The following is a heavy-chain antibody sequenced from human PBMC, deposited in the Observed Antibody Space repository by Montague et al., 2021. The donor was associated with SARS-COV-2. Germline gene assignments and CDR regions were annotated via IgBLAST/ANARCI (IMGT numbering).Heavy chain of an antibody. CDR1: GASITRSSNH. D-gene: IGHD3-22*01. J-gene: IGHJ4*02. CDR3: ARRWDFFDSSGYYSYYFDY. V-gene: IGHV4-39*01. Sequence: SDTLSLTCTVSGASITRSSNHWGWIRQPPGKGLEWIGSTYHGGSTYYNPSLQSRVTISVDTSKNQVSLQLTSVTAADTAVYLCARRWDFFDSSGYYSYYFDYWGQGMLVTVSS. CDR2: TYHGGST.